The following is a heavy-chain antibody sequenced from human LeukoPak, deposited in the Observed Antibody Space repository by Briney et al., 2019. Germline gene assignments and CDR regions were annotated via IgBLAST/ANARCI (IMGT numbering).Heavy chain of an antibody. D-gene: IGHD3-22*01. CDR3: ARSYDSSRMVSY. V-gene: IGHV4-30-4*01. Sequence: SETLSLTCTVSGGSISSGDYYWSWLRQPPGKGLEWIGYIYYSGSTYYNPSLKSRVTISVDTSKNQFSLKLSSVTAADTAVYYCARSYDSSRMVSYWGQGTLVTVSS. CDR2: IYYSGST. J-gene: IGHJ4*02. CDR1: GGSISSGDYY.